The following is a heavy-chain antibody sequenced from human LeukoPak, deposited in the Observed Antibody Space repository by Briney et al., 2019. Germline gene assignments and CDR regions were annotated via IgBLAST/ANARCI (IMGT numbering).Heavy chain of an antibody. J-gene: IGHJ6*03. CDR1: GYTFTSYD. CDR3: ARGRLGNWNYFYYYYYMDV. Sequence: GASVKVSCKASGYTFTSYDINWVRQATGQGLEWMGWMNPNSGNTGYAQKFQGRVTMTRNTSISTAYMELSSLRSEDTAVYYCARGRLGNWNYFYYYYYMDVWGKGTTVTVSS. D-gene: IGHD1-7*01. V-gene: IGHV1-8*01. CDR2: MNPNSGNT.